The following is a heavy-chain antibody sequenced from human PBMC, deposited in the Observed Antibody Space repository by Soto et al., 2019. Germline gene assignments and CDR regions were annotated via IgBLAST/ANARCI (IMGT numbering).Heavy chain of an antibody. V-gene: IGHV3-64*02. CDR1: GFTFSSYA. CDR2: ISSNGGST. D-gene: IGHD1-26*01. Sequence: EVQLVESGEGLVQPGGSLRLSCAASGFTFSSYAMHWVRQAPGKGLEYVSAISSNGGSTYYADSVKGRFTISRDNSKNTPYLQMGSLRAEDMAVYYCARGEWELTGGAFDIWGQGTMVTVSS. CDR3: ARGEWELTGGAFDI. J-gene: IGHJ3*02.